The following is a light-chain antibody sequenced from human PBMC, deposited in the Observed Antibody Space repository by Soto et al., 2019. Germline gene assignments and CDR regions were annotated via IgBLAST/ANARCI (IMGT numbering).Light chain of an antibody. CDR1: SSDVGAYNY. J-gene: IGLJ3*02. V-gene: IGLV2-14*01. Sequence: QSVLTQPASVSGSLGQSITISCTGTSSDVGAYNYVSWYQQHPGKAPKLMIYEVSNRPSGVSNRFSGSKSGNTASLTISGLQAEDEADCYCSSYTSSSTWVFGGGTKVTVL. CDR2: EVS. CDR3: SSYTSSSTWV.